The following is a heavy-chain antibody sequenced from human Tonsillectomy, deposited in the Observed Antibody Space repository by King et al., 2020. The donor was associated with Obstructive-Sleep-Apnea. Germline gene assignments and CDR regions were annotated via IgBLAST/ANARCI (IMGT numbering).Heavy chain of an antibody. CDR1: GFTFSSYS. Sequence: VQLVESGGGLVKPGGSLRLSCAASGFTFSSYSMNWVRQAPGKGLEWVSSISSSSSYIYYADSVKGRFTISRDNAKNSLYLKMNSLRAEDTAVYYCARGILWFGELRGWFDPWGQGTLVTVSS. D-gene: IGHD3-10*01. CDR3: ARGILWFGELRGWFDP. J-gene: IGHJ5*02. CDR2: ISSSSSYI. V-gene: IGHV3-21*01.